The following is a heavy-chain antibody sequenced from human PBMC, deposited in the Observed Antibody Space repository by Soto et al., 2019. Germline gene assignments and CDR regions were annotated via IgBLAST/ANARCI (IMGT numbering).Heavy chain of an antibody. Sequence: YGPTLVNPTQTLTLTCTFSGFSLSTSGMCVSWIRQPPGKALEWLALIDWDDDKYYSTSLKTRLTISKDTSKNQVVLTMTNMDPVDTATYYCARIKAGYDFWSGYFDYWGQGTLVTVSS. CDR2: IDWDDDK. J-gene: IGHJ4*02. V-gene: IGHV2-70*01. D-gene: IGHD3-3*01. CDR3: ARIKAGYDFWSGYFDY. CDR1: GFSLSTSGMC.